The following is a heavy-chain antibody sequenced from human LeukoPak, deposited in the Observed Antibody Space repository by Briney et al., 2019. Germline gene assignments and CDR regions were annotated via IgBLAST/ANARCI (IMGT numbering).Heavy chain of an antibody. CDR3: ALGGVVIARGAFDI. J-gene: IGHJ3*02. D-gene: IGHD3-3*01. Sequence: SETLSLTCTVSGGSVSSGSYYWSWIRQPPGKGLEWIGYIYYSGSTNYNPSLKSRVTISVDTSKNQFSLKLSSVTAADTAVYYCALGGVVIARGAFDIWGQGTMVTVSS. CDR1: GGSVSSGSYY. V-gene: IGHV4-61*01. CDR2: IYYSGST.